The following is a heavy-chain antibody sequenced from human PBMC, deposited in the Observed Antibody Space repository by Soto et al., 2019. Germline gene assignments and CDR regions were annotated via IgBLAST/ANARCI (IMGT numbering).Heavy chain of an antibody. CDR1: GFTFSNFA. CDR3: AKEPGELHSGSLYVPD. J-gene: IGHJ1*01. Sequence: QVQLVESGGGVVQPGRSLRLSCAASGFTFSNFAMHWVRQAPGKGLEWVAIISYDGNDADYADSVKGRFTISRDNSKKTLYMQMNRLRPEDTAVYSCAKEPGELHSGSLYVPDWGQGTLVSVSS. D-gene: IGHD1-26*01. CDR2: ISYDGNDA. V-gene: IGHV3-30*18.